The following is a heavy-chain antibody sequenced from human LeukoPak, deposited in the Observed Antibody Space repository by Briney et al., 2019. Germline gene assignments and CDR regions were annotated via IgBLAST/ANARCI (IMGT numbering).Heavy chain of an antibody. CDR3: TTVGQWLVRDLWNY. D-gene: IGHD6-19*01. Sequence: TGGSLRLSCAASGFTFSDHYMDWVRQAPGKGLEWVGRTRNKANSYTTEYAASVKGRFTISRDDSKNSLYLQMNSLKTEDTAVYYCTTVGQWLVRDLWNYWGQGTLVTVSS. CDR2: TRNKANSYTT. J-gene: IGHJ4*02. V-gene: IGHV3-72*01. CDR1: GFTFSDHY.